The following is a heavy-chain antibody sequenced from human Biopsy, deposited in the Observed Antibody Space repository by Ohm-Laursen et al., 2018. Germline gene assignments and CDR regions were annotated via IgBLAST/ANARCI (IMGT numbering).Heavy chain of an antibody. D-gene: IGHD3-22*01. CDR3: VRGVDYYDPYHYYALDV. J-gene: IGHJ6*02. CDR1: GESFNGYY. CDR2: INHSGRT. V-gene: IGHV4-34*01. Sequence: GTLSLTCPVYGESFNGYYWSWIRQPPGKGLEWIGEINHSGRTNYNPSLKSRVTISVDTSKNQFSLKVRSVTAADTAVYYCVRGVDYYDPYHYYALDVWGQGTTVTVSS.